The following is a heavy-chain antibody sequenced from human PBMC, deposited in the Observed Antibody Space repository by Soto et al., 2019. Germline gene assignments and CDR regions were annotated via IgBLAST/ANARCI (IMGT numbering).Heavy chain of an antibody. CDR1: GGSISSGGYS. CDR2: IYHSGST. V-gene: IGHV4-30-2*01. D-gene: IGHD6-19*01. J-gene: IGHJ4*02. CDR3: ARAGGLGAVAVDY. Sequence: QLQLQESGSGLVKPSQTLSLTCAVSGGSISSGGYSWSWIRQPPGKVLEWIGYIYHSGSTYYNPYIKSGVTITVDRSKNQFSLKLSSVTAADTAVYYCARAGGLGAVAVDYWGQGTLVTVSS.